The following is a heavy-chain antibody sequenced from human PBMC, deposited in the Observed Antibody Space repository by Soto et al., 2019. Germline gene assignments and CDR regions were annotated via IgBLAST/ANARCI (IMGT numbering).Heavy chain of an antibody. Sequence: QVQLQESGPGLVKPSETLSLTCTVSGGSISSYYWSWIRQPPGKGLEWIGYIYYSGSTNYNPSLKSRVTISVDTSKNQCSRKLSSVTAADTAVYYCARLYSSGWYWDLPDYWGQGTLVTVSS. J-gene: IGHJ4*02. CDR3: ARLYSSGWYWDLPDY. CDR1: GGSISSYY. V-gene: IGHV4-59*08. CDR2: IYYSGST. D-gene: IGHD6-19*01.